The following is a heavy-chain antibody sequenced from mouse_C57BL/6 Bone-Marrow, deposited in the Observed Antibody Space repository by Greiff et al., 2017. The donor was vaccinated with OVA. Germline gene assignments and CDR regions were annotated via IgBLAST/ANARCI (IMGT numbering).Heavy chain of an antibody. CDR2: ISSGGDYI. CDR3: TRDGYYVYWYFDV. Sequence: EVQVVESGEGLVKPGGSLKLSCAASGFTFSSYAMSWVRQTPEKRLEWVAYISSGGDYIYYADTVKGRFTISRDNARNTLYLQMSSLKSEDTAMYYCTRDGYYVYWYFDVWGTGTTVTVSS. J-gene: IGHJ1*03. D-gene: IGHD2-3*01. V-gene: IGHV5-9-1*02. CDR1: GFTFSSYA.